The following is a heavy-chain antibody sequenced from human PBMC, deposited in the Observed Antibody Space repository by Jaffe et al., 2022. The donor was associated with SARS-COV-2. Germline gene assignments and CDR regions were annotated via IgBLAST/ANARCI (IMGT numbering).Heavy chain of an antibody. CDR3: ARVYGGNHFDY. D-gene: IGHD2-15*01. CDR2: IYDDGGT. J-gene: IGHJ4*02. CDR1: GLRVSDNY. Sequence: EVQLVETGGGIVQPGGSLRLSCAVSGLRVSDNYMTWVRQAPGKGLEWVSIIYDDGGTFSADSVEGRFTVSRDTSNNTVHLRLDRLRVDDTAVYFCARVYGGNHFDYWGRGTRVTVSS. V-gene: IGHV3-53*02.